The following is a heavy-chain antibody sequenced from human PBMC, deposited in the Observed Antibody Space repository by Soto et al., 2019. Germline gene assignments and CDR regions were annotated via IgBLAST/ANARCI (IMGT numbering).Heavy chain of an antibody. CDR3: ARGSTVGSHTPFDC. Sequence: SETLSLTCNVSGGSIRRYYWNWIRQPPGKTLEWIGDVYYSGSANYNPSLKSRVTISVDMSKNQFSLKLNSVTAADTAVYYCARGSTVGSHTPFDCWGRGTRVTVYS. D-gene: IGHD1-26*01. CDR2: VYYSGSA. V-gene: IGHV4-59*01. CDR1: GGSIRRYY. J-gene: IGHJ4*02.